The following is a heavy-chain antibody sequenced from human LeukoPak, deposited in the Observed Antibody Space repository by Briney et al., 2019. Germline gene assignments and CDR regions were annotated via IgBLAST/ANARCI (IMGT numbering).Heavy chain of an antibody. J-gene: IGHJ4*02. Sequence: SETLSLTCSVSGGSISSSSYYWGWIRQPPGKGLEWIGSIYYSGSTYYNPSLKSRVTISVDTSKNQFSLKLSSVTAADTAVYYCARSDSGYDLAAFDYWGQGTLVTVSS. CDR2: IYYSGST. CDR3: ARSDSGYDLAAFDY. D-gene: IGHD5-12*01. V-gene: IGHV4-39*01. CDR1: GGSISSSSYY.